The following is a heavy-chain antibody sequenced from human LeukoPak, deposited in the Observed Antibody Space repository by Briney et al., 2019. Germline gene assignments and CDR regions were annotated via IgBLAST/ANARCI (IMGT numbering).Heavy chain of an antibody. CDR1: GGSISSSSYY. CDR3: ASSSVGSRAADAFDI. CDR2: IYYSGST. V-gene: IGHV4-39*01. D-gene: IGHD1-26*01. J-gene: IGHJ3*02. Sequence: SETLSLTCTVSGGSISSSSYYWGWIRQPPGKGLEWIGSIYYSGSTYYNPSLKSRVTISVDTSKNQFSLKLSSVTAADTAVYYCASSSVGSRAADAFDIWGQGTMVTVSS.